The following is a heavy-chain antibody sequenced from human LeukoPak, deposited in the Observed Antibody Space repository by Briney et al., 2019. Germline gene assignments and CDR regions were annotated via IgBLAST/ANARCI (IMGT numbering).Heavy chain of an antibody. CDR3: ARDQVNILTSPFDY. CDR1: GYTFTGYY. D-gene: IGHD2/OR15-2a*01. Sequence: ASVKVSCKASGYTFTGYYMHWVRQAPGQGLEWMGWINPNSGGTNYAQKFQGRVTMTRDTSTSTVYMELSSLRSEDTAVYYCARDQVNILTSPFDYWGQGTLVTVSS. V-gene: IGHV1-2*02. CDR2: INPNSGGT. J-gene: IGHJ4*02.